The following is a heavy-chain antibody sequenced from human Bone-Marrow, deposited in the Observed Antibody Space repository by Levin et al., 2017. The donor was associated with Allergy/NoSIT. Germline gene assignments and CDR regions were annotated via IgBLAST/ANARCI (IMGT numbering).Heavy chain of an antibody. V-gene: IGHV1-69*04. CDR3: AGEDIVVVPAAIELGNWFDP. D-gene: IGHD2-2*01. CDR1: GGTFSSYA. J-gene: IGHJ5*02. CDR2: IIPILGIA. Sequence: ASVKVSCKASGGTFSSYAISWVRQAPGQGLEWMGRIIPILGIANYAQKFQGRVTITADKSTSTAYMELSSLRSEDTAVYYCAGEDIVVVPAAIELGNWFDPWGQGTLVTVSS.